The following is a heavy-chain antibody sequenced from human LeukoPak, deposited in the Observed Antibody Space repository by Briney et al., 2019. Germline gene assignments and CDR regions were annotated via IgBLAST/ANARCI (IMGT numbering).Heavy chain of an antibody. CDR1: GYTFTGYY. V-gene: IGHV1-2*02. CDR2: INPNSGVT. Sequence: ASVKVSCKASGYTFTGYYIHWGRQAPGQGLEWMGSINPNSGVTNYEQKFQGRVTMARVTSISTAYMELSSLRSDDTAVYYCARGAHASGWYGDFDYWGQGTLVTVSS. CDR3: ARGAHASGWYGDFDY. J-gene: IGHJ4*02. D-gene: IGHD6-19*01.